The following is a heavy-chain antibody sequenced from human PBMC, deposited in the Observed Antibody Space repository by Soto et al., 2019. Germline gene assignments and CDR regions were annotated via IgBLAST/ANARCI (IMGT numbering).Heavy chain of an antibody. Sequence: ASVKVSCKASGYTFTGYYMHWVRQAPGQGLEWMGWINPNSGGTNYAQKFQGRVTMTRDTSISTAYMELSRLRSDDTAVYYCASEAIVVVMGGFDYWGQGTLVTLSS. D-gene: IGHD3-22*01. J-gene: IGHJ4*02. V-gene: IGHV1-2*02. CDR2: INPNSGGT. CDR1: GYTFTGYY. CDR3: ASEAIVVVMGGFDY.